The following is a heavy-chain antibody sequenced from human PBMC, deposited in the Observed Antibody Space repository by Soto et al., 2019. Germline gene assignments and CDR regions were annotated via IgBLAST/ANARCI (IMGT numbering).Heavy chain of an antibody. CDR2: INAGNGNT. CDR3: ASAAPRDSKSTVTTHYFDY. D-gene: IGHD4-17*01. Sequence: GASVKVSCKASGYTFTSYAMHWVRQAPGQRLEWMGWINAGNGNTKYSQKFQGRVAITRDTSASTAYMELSSLRSEDTAVYYCASAAPRDSKSTVTTHYFDYWGQGTLVTVSS. CDR1: GYTFTSYA. V-gene: IGHV1-3*01. J-gene: IGHJ4*02.